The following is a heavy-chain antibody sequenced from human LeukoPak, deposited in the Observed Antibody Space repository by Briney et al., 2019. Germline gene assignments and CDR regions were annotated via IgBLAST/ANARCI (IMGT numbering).Heavy chain of an antibody. CDR1: GITFSDHW. CDR3: VTGGHYSGS. V-gene: IGHV3-7*01. CDR2: ITPDGSEK. Sequence: GGSLRLSCAASGITFSDHWTSWVRQAPGKGLEWVANITPDGSEKNYEDSVKGRFTVSRDNAKNSLYLQMSSLRAEDSALYYCVTGGHYSGSWGQGSLVTVS. J-gene: IGHJ5*02. D-gene: IGHD3-22*01.